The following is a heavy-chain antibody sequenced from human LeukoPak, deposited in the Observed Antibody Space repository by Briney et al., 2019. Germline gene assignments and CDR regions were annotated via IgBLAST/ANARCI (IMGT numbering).Heavy chain of an antibody. V-gene: IGHV3-7*01. D-gene: IGHD6-13*01. Sequence: GGSLTLSCVASGLTFSSYWMSWVRQAPGRGLEWVANIKQDGSDKYYVDSVKGRFTISRDNAKKSLYLQMNSLRAEDTAVYYCATGQQLGYWGQGTLVTVSS. CDR1: GLTFSSYW. J-gene: IGHJ4*02. CDR2: IKQDGSDK. CDR3: ATGQQLGY.